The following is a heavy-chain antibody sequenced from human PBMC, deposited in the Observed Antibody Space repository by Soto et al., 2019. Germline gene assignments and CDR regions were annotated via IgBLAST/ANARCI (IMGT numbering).Heavy chain of an antibody. CDR1: GGSISSGGHY. CDR2: IYYSGST. D-gene: IGHD2-21*01. J-gene: IGHJ6*02. Sequence: TSETLSLTCTVSGGSISSGGHYWSWIRQHPGKGLEWIGHIYYSGSTYYNPSLKSRVTISLDTSKNQFSLKLSSVTAADTAVYYCARDIALGTSVYSYYGMDVWGQGTTVTVSS. V-gene: IGHV4-31*03. CDR3: ARDIALGTSVYSYYGMDV.